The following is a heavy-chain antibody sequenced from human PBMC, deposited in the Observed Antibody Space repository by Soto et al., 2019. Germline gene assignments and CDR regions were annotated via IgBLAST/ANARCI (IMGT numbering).Heavy chain of an antibody. V-gene: IGHV4-34*01. CDR2: INHSGTT. CDR3: AREDSWINY. D-gene: IGHD6-13*01. Sequence: LSLTCAVYDGSFSGYYWSWIRQPAGEGLERIGEINHSGTTNYNPSLKSRVTMSVDISKNQFSLKLSSVTAADTAVYYCAREDSWINYWGQGTLVTVSS. CDR1: DGSFSGYY. J-gene: IGHJ4*02.